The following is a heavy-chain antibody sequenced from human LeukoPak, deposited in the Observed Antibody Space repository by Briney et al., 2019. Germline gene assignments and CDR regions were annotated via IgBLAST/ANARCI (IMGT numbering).Heavy chain of an antibody. V-gene: IGHV3-23*01. J-gene: IGHJ4*02. Sequence: GGSLRLSCAASGFTFSSYAMSWVRQAPGKGLEWVSAISGSGGSTYYADSVKGRFTISRDNAKNSLHLQMSSLRVEDTAIYYCARVDNSGYLWDYWGRGTLVTVSS. D-gene: IGHD3-22*01. CDR3: ARVDNSGYLWDY. CDR2: ISGSGGST. CDR1: GFTFSSYA.